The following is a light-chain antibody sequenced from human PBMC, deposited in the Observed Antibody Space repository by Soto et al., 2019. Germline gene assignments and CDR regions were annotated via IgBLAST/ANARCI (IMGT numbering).Light chain of an antibody. CDR1: SSDIGAYDY. J-gene: IGLJ1*01. V-gene: IGLV2-14*01. CDR3: SSYAGSNNYV. Sequence: QSALAQPASLSGSPGQSITISCTGTSSDIGAYDYVSWFQQHLGKAPKLMISEVNNRPSGVSNRFSGSKSGNTAYLTISGLQVEDEAEYYCSSYAGSNNYVFGTGTKV. CDR2: EVN.